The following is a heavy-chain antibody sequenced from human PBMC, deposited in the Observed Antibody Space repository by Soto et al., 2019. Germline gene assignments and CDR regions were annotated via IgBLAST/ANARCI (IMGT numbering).Heavy chain of an antibody. Sequence: PGESLKISCKGSGYNFNTYWVGWVRQMPGKGLEWMGIIYPSDSEIRYSPSFQGQVTISADKSITTAYLQWSSLKASDTAMYYCARTYYDSSGSLYWGQGTLVTVSS. D-gene: IGHD3-22*01. CDR3: ARTYYDSSGSLY. CDR2: IYPSDSEI. V-gene: IGHV5-51*01. CDR1: GYNFNTYW. J-gene: IGHJ4*02.